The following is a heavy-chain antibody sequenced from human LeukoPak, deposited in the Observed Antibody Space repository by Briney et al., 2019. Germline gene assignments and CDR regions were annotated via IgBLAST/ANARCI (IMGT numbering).Heavy chain of an antibody. J-gene: IGHJ6*03. CDR3: ATTVPKYYYYYYMDV. CDR1: GYTFTGYY. D-gene: IGHD4-11*01. Sequence: ASVKVSCKASGYTFTGYYMHWVRQAPGQGLEWMGRINPNSGGTNYAQKFQGRVTMTRDTSISTAYMELSRLRSDDTAVYYCATTVPKYYYYYYMDVWGKGTTVTVSS. CDR2: INPNSGGT. V-gene: IGHV1-2*06.